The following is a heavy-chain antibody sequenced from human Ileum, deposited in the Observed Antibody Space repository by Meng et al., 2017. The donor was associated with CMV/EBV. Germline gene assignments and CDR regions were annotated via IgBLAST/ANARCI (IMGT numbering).Heavy chain of an antibody. Sequence: SLRLSCAASGFTVSSNYMSWVRQAPGKGLEWVSGINSAGRTYYADSVKGRFTISRDNSKNTLYFQMNSLRVDDTAVYYCARGGQQQLGWFDPWGQGTLVTVSS. J-gene: IGHJ5*02. V-gene: IGHV3-53*01. CDR2: INSAGRT. CDR3: ARGGQQQLGWFDP. CDR1: GFTVSSNY. D-gene: IGHD6-13*01.